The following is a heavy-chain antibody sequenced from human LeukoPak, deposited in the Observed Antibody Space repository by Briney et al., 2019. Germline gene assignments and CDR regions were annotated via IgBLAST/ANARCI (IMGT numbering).Heavy chain of an antibody. V-gene: IGHV4-39*01. CDR3: ARAFTMIVTGGWFDP. J-gene: IGHJ5*02. Sequence: SETLSLTCTVSGGSISSSSYYWGWIRQPPGKGLEWIGSIYYSGSTYYNPSLKSRVTISVDTSKNQFSLKLSSVTAADTAVYYCARAFTMIVTGGWFDPWGRGTLVTVSS. D-gene: IGHD3-22*01. CDR2: IYYSGST. CDR1: GGSISSSSYY.